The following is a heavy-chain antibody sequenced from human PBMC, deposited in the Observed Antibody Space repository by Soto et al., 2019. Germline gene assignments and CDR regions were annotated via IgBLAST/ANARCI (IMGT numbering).Heavy chain of an antibody. D-gene: IGHD3-22*01. CDR2: VHTTSASP. V-gene: IGHV4-4*07. CDR1: GSSFRNDY. J-gene: IGHJ1*01. CDR3: TRSSEKSGYSGYYGDV. Sequence: SETLSLPCYVSGSSFRNDYCDWIRQSPGKGLECLGRVHTTSASPNYSTCLKGRLAITADLSRKTVSMRLTSVTAEDTAMYYCTRSSEKSGYSGYYGDVWGQGTLVTASS.